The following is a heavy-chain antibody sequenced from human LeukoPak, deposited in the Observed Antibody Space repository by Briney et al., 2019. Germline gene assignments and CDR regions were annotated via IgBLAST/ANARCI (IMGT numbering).Heavy chain of an antibody. D-gene: IGHD6-13*01. CDR1: GDSISSRNYY. J-gene: IGHJ6*02. CDR2: IYYSGST. V-gene: IGHV4-39*02. CDR3: ARDRKSSSWSLHYYGMAV. Sequence: SETLSLTCTVSGDSISSRNYYWGWIRQPPGKGLEWIGSIYYSGSTYNNAALKSRVTISVDTTKNQFSLNLRSVTAADTAVYYCARDRKSSSWSLHYYGMAVWGQGTTVTVSS.